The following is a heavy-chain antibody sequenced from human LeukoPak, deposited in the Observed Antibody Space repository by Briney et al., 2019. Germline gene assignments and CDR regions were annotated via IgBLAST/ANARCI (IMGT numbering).Heavy chain of an antibody. CDR1: GGTFSSYA. J-gene: IGHJ6*03. CDR2: IIPIFGTA. V-gene: IGHV1-69*05. CDR3: ARGPTTYSSPYYYYMDV. D-gene: IGHD2/OR15-2a*01. Sequence: SVKVSCKASGGTFSSYAISWVRQAPGQGLEWMGRIIPIFGTANYAQKFQGRVTITTDESTSTAYMELSSLRSEDTAVYYCARGPTTYSSPYYYYMDVWGKGTTVTVSS.